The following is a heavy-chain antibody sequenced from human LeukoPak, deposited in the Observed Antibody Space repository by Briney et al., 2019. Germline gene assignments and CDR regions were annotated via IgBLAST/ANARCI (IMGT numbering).Heavy chain of an antibody. Sequence: GGSLRLSCAASGFTFSSYSMNWVRQAPGKGLEWVAVISYDGSNKYYADSVKGRFTISRDNSKNTLYLQMNSLRAEDTAVYYCARASPPRRGALHYYFDYWGQGTLVTVSS. V-gene: IGHV3-30*03. CDR1: GFTFSSYS. CDR2: ISYDGSNK. D-gene: IGHD1-26*01. J-gene: IGHJ4*02. CDR3: ARASPPRRGALHYYFDY.